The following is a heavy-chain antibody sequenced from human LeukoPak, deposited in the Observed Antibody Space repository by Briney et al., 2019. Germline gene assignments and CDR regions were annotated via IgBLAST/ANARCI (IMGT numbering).Heavy chain of an antibody. CDR2: IYYSGST. V-gene: IGHV4-31*03. CDR1: GGSISSGGYY. J-gene: IGHJ6*02. Sequence: SETLSLTCTVSGGSISSGGYYWSWIRQHPGKGLEWIGYIYYSGSTYYNPSLKSRVTISVDTSKNQFSLKLSSVTAADTAVYYCARGPASYSSSWYGQYYYYYYGMDVWGQGTTVTVSS. D-gene: IGHD6-13*01. CDR3: ARGPASYSSSWYGQYYYYYYGMDV.